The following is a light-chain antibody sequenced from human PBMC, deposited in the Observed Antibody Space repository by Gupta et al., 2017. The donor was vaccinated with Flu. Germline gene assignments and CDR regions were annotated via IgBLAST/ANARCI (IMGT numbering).Light chain of an antibody. CDR1: HTLMTF. CDR3: QQRDSDPRT. J-gene: IGKJ1*01. V-gene: IGKV1-39*01. Sequence: IYMTPSPPSLSASVGDTVTITCRASHTLMTFLNWYQHKPGTAPKLLIYSVYTLQSGVPSRFSGSGSGADFTLTVSKLQPEDSATYYSQQRDSDPRTFGQGTRVEVK. CDR2: SVY.